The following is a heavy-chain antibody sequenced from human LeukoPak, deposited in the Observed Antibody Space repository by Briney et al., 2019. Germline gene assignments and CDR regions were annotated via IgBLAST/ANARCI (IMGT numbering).Heavy chain of an antibody. Sequence: SETLSLTCSVSGDSVSRSDSYWDWIRQPPGKGLEWIGTTYYSGRTYYSPSLKSRVTVSVDPSNNQFSLNLRSVTAADTAVYYCARRRYYDGSGYLEWGQGTLLSVSS. CDR2: TYYSGRT. J-gene: IGHJ1*01. V-gene: IGHV4-39*01. CDR1: GDSVSRSDSY. CDR3: ARRRYYDGSGYLE. D-gene: IGHD3-22*01.